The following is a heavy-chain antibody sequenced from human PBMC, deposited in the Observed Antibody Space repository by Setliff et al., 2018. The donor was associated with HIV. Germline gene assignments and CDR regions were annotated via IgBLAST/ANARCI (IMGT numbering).Heavy chain of an antibody. J-gene: IGHJ4*02. CDR1: GGSITSGGYF. V-gene: IGHV4-31*03. CDR2: IYYTGST. CDR3: VIRRNFAWIMKSGPFDF. D-gene: IGHD2-2*03. Sequence: SETLSLTCTVSGGSITSGGYFWNWIRLHPGKGLEWIGYIYYTGSTYYNPSLKSRVTISVDTSKNHFSLELTPVTAADTAVYYCVIRRNFAWIMKSGPFDFWGRGTLVTVS.